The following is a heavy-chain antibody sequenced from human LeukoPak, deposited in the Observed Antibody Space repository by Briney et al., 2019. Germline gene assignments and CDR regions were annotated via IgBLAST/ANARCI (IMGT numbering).Heavy chain of an antibody. J-gene: IGHJ4*02. CDR1: GGSFSGYY. Sequence: SETLSLTCAVYGGSFSGYYWSWIRQPPGKGLEWIGEINHSGSTNYNPSLKSRVTISVDTSKNQFSLRLSSVTAADTAVYYCARWQFILVDDSSGYYSYWGQGTLVTVSS. D-gene: IGHD3-22*01. CDR2: INHSGST. CDR3: ARWQFILVDDSSGYYSY. V-gene: IGHV4-34*01.